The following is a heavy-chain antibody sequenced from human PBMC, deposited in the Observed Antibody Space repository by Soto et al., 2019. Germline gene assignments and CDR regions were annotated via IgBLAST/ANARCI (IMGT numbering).Heavy chain of an antibody. CDR1: GGSISSSNW. D-gene: IGHD3-16*01. CDR3: ARAFYDSSAAGVAFDL. V-gene: IGHV4-4*02. Sequence: ETLSLTCAVSGGSISSSNWWSWVRQPPGKGLEWIGLIYGSGSTNYNPSLKSRVSISVDKSTNHFSLRLTSVTAADTAVYYCARAFYDSSAAGVAFDLWGPGTMVTVSS. CDR2: IYGSGST. J-gene: IGHJ3*01.